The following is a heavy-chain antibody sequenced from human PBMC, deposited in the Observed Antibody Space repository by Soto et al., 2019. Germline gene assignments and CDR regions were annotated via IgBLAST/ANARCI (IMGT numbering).Heavy chain of an antibody. CDR3: TLHNYYYDSSGYYSGAEYFQH. D-gene: IGHD3-22*01. J-gene: IGHJ1*01. V-gene: IGHV2-5*02. CDR2: IYWDADK. CDR1: GFSLSTSGVG. Sequence: QITLKESGPTLVKPTQTLTLTCTFSGFSLSTSGVGVGWIRQPPGKALEWLALIYWDADKRYSPSLKSILTITKDTSKNQVVLKMTNMHPVDTATNYCTLHNYYYDSSGYYSGAEYFQHWGQGTLVTVSS.